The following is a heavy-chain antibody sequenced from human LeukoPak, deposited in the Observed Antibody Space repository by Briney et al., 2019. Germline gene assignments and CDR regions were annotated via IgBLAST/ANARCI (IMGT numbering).Heavy chain of an antibody. CDR1: GFTVSSKY. D-gene: IGHD3-22*01. V-gene: IGHV3-53*01. J-gene: IGHJ4*02. CDR2: IYTDGST. Sequence: GGSLRLSCAASGFTVSSKYMSWVGQAPGKGLHRVSIIYTDGSTYYADSVEGRFTISRDSSKNTLYLQMNSLRAEDTAVYYCARVDYYDTSGYYFWGQGTLVTVS. CDR3: ARVDYYDTSGYYF.